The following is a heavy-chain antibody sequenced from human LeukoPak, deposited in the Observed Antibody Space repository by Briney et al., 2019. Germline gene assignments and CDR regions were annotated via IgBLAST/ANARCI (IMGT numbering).Heavy chain of an antibody. CDR3: ERPDTAMAHHPWNY. CDR2: IIPILCIA. J-gene: IGHJ4*02. CDR1: GCTFSSYA. D-gene: IGHD5-18*01. V-gene: IGHV1-69*04. Sequence: SVKVSCKASGCTFSSYAISWVRQAPGQGLEWMGRIIPILCIANYAQKFQGRVTITADKSTSTAYMELSSLRSEDAAVYYCERPDTAMAHHPWNYWGQGTLVTVSS.